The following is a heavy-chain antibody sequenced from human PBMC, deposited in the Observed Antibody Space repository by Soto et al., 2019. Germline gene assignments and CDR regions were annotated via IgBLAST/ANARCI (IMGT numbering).Heavy chain of an antibody. Sequence: SETLSLTCTVSGGSISSGDYYWSWIRQPRGKGLDWIGYIYYSGSTYYKPSLKSRVTISVETSKNQFSLKLSSVTAADTAVYYCARDHLRFPRAFDYWGQGTLVNVSS. CDR3: ARDHLRFPRAFDY. J-gene: IGHJ4*02. CDR1: GGSISSGDYY. V-gene: IGHV4-30-4*01. D-gene: IGHD4-17*01. CDR2: IYYSGST.